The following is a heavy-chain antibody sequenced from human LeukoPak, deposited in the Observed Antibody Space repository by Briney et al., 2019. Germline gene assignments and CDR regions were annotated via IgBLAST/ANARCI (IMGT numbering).Heavy chain of an antibody. CDR3: ARGILGTDYYYYMDV. D-gene: IGHD7-27*01. V-gene: IGHV1-8*03. CDR1: GYTFTSYD. Sequence: ASVKVSCKASGYTFTSYDINWVRQATGQGLGWMGWMNPNSGNTGYAQKFQGRVTITRNTSISTAYMELSSLRSEDTAVYYCARGILGTDYYYYMDVWGKGTTVTVSS. J-gene: IGHJ6*03. CDR2: MNPNSGNT.